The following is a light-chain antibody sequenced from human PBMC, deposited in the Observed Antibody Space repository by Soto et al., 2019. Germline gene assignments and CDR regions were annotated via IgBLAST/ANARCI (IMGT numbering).Light chain of an antibody. J-gene: IGKJ1*01. CDR3: QQYGNSRGT. V-gene: IGKV3-20*01. CDR1: QSVSSNY. Sequence: IVLTQSPGTLSLSPGERATLSCRGSQSVSSNYLAWYQQKPGQAPRLLIYGASSRATGIPDRFSGSGSGTDFTLTISGLEPEDFAVYYCQQYGNSRGTFGQGTKVDIK. CDR2: GAS.